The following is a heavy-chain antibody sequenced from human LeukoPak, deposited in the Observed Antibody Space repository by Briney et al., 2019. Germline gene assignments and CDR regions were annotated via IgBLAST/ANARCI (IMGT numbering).Heavy chain of an antibody. CDR3: ARTAARRFDY. J-gene: IGHJ4*02. D-gene: IGHD6-6*01. Sequence: ASVKVSCKASGYTFTTYDINWVRQAPGQGLEWMGIINPTGGSTTYAQKFQGRVTMTRDTSTSTVYMELSSLRSDDTAVYYCARTAARRFDYWGQGTLVTVSS. CDR1: GYTFTTYD. V-gene: IGHV1-46*01. CDR2: INPTGGST.